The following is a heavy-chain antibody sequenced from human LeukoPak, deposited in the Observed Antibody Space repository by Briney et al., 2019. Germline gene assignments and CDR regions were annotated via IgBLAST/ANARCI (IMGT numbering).Heavy chain of an antibody. J-gene: IGHJ4*02. Sequence: ASVKVSCKASGYTFTGYYMHWVRQAPGQGLEWMGWINPNSGGTNYAQKFQGRVTMTRDTSISTAYMELSRLRSDDTAVYYCARTYSSGWILFDYWGQGTLVTVSS. CDR2: INPNSGGT. V-gene: IGHV1-2*02. CDR1: GYTFTGYY. D-gene: IGHD6-19*01. CDR3: ARTYSSGWILFDY.